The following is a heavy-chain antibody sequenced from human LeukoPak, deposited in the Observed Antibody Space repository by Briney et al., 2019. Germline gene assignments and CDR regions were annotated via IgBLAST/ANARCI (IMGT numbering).Heavy chain of an antibody. CDR1: GFTFSSYE. CDR3: ARVFVVVVAAREYNWFDP. Sequence: GGSLRLSCAASGFTFSSYEMNWVRQAPGKGLEWVSYISSSGSAIYYADSVKGRFTISRDNAKNSLYLQMSSLRAEDTAVYYCARVFVVVVAAREYNWFDPWGQGTLVTVSS. D-gene: IGHD2-15*01. V-gene: IGHV3-48*03. J-gene: IGHJ5*02. CDR2: ISSSGSAI.